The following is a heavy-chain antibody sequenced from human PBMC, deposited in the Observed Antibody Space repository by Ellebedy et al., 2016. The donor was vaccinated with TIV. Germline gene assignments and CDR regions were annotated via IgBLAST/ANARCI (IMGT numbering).Heavy chain of an antibody. V-gene: IGHV3-33*01. D-gene: IGHD1-26*01. Sequence: GGSLRLSXEGSGFDFSRYGMHWVRQAPGKGLEWVSSIWHDGSRKFYKDSVKGRFTISRGDAENSLYLQMNSLRDEDTAVYYCARGGAGFDSMNRELSFDSWGQGTLVTVSS. CDR1: GFDFSRYG. CDR2: IWHDGSRK. CDR3: ARGGAGFDSMNRELSFDS. J-gene: IGHJ4*02.